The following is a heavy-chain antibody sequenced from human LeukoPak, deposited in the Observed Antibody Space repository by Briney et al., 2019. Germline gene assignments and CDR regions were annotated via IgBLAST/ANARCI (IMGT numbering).Heavy chain of an antibody. V-gene: IGHV3-21*01. CDR1: GFTFSAYD. Sequence: AGGSLRLSCAASGFTFSAYDMNWVRQAPGKGLEWVSYISRDSAFVYYADSVKGRLTISRDNAKNSLYLQMESLRGEDTAVYYCARDDALTARAPGMDVWGIGTTVTVSS. J-gene: IGHJ6*04. D-gene: IGHD6-6*01. CDR2: ISRDSAFV. CDR3: ARDDALTARAPGMDV.